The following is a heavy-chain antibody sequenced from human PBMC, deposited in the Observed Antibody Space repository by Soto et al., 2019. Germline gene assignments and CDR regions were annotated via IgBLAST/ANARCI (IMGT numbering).Heavy chain of an antibody. CDR1: ADTFTSYY. CDR3: ARVRGRFVEWLLGDFEI. CDR2: INPNGGST. D-gene: IGHD3-3*01. Sequence: ASVKVSCTAPADTFTSYYIHWVRQAPGHGLEWMGMINPNGGSTRFAQTFQGRITMTTDTSTSTAYMELRSLRSEDTAVYYCARVRGRFVEWLLGDFEIWGQGTMVTVSS. J-gene: IGHJ3*02. V-gene: IGHV1-46*01.